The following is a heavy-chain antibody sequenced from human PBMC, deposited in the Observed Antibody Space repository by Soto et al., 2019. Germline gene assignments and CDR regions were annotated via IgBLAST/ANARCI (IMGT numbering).Heavy chain of an antibody. CDR2: INHSGST. CDR3: ARVAGAGYSSGWYSPRRGYYYYYYGMDV. D-gene: IGHD6-19*01. J-gene: IGHJ6*02. CDR1: GGSFSGYY. V-gene: IGHV4-34*01. Sequence: PXGTLSLTCAVYGGSFSGYYWSWIRQPPGKGLEWIGEINHSGSTNYNPSLKSRVTISVDTSKNQFSLKLSSVTAADTAVFCCARVAGAGYSSGWYSPRRGYYYYYYGMDVWGQGTTVTVSS.